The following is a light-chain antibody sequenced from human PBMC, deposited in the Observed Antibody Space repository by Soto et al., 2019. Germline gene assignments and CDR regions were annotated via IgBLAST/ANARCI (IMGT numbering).Light chain of an antibody. J-gene: IGKJ5*01. V-gene: IGKV3D-15*01. CDR1: LSVSVY. Sequence: MTQSPSTLSASVGDRVTITCRASLSVSVYLHWYQHKPGQAPRLLTSDASNRATRVPARFSGGGSGIEFTLTITSLQSEDFAVYWCQQYTNWPLTFAPATRLEI. CDR2: DAS. CDR3: QQYTNWPLT.